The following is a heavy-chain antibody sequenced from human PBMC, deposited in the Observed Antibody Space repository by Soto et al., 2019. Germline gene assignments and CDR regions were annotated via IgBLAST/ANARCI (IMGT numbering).Heavy chain of an antibody. CDR1: GFTVSSNY. CDR2: IYSGGST. J-gene: IGHJ1*01. D-gene: IGHD3-22*01. CDR3: ARDRVESGYPEYCQA. V-gene: IGHV3-53*01. Sequence: EVQLVESGGGLIQPGGSLRLSCAASGFTVSSNYMSWVRQAPGKGLEWVSVIYSGGSTYYADSVKGRFTISRDNSKTTLYLQMNSLRAEDTAVYYCARDRVESGYPEYCQAWGKGNLVTVSS.